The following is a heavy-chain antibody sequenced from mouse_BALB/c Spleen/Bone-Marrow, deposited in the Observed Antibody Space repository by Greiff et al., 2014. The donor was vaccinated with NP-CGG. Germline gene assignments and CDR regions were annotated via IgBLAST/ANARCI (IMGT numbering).Heavy chain of an antibody. J-gene: IGHJ1*01. CDR2: INNNGGST. V-gene: IGHV5-6-3*01. Sequence: EVQGVESGGGLVQPGGSLKLSCVASGFTFSSYGMSLVRQTPDKRLELVATINNNGGSTYYPDSVKGQFTISRDNAKNTLYLQMSSLKSEDTAMYYCARVYGWYFDVWGAGTTVTVSS. CDR1: GFTFSSYG. CDR3: ARVYGWYFDV. D-gene: IGHD1-1*01.